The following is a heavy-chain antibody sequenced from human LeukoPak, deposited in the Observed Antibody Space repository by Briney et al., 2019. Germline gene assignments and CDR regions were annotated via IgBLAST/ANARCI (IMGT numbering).Heavy chain of an antibody. D-gene: IGHD2-21*02. V-gene: IGHV1-69*04. J-gene: IGHJ6*02. Sequence: SVKVSCKASGGTFSSYAISWVRQAPGQGLEWMGRIIPILGIANYAQKFQGRVTITADKSTSTAYMELSSLRSEGTAVYYCASRNCGGDCSNYYYYGMDVWGQGTTATVSS. CDR2: IIPILGIA. CDR1: GGTFSSYA. CDR3: ASRNCGGDCSNYYYYGMDV.